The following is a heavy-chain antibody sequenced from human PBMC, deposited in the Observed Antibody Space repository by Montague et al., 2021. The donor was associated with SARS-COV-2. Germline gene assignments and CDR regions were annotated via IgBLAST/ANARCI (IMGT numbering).Heavy chain of an antibody. CDR1: GGSFSGYY. Sequence: SETLSLTCAVYGGSFSGYYWSWIRQPPGKGLEWIGEINHSGSTNYNPSLESRVTISVDTSKNQFSLKLNSVSAADTAVYYCARGQVTIFGVLIMLPAAGALDIWGQGTMVTVSS. V-gene: IGHV4-34*01. CDR2: INHSGST. D-gene: IGHD3-3*01. CDR3: ARGQVTIFGVLIMLPAAGALDI. J-gene: IGHJ3*02.